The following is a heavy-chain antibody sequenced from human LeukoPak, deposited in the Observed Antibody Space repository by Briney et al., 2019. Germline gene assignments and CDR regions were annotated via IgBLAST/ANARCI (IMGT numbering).Heavy chain of an antibody. CDR2: IFHSGSI. J-gene: IGHJ3*01. CDR1: GYSISSGYY. V-gene: IGHV4-38-2*01. D-gene: IGHD3-22*01. CDR3: ARMGVSYYYDSSTYYPTAFDV. Sequence: KPSDTLSLTCAVSGYSISSGYYWGWIRQSPGKGLEWIATIFHSGSIYYNPSLKSRVTLSVDTSKNQFSLRLNSVTAADTALYYCARMGVSYYYDSSTYYPTAFDVWGQGTMVSVSS.